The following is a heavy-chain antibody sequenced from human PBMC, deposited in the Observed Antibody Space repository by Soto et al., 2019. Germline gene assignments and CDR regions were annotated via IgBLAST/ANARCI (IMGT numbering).Heavy chain of an antibody. J-gene: IGHJ4*02. V-gene: IGHV3-33*01. D-gene: IGHD3-3*01. Sequence: GGSLRLSCAASGFTFSSYGMHWVRQAPGKGLEWVAVIWYDGSNKYYADSVKGRFTISRDNSKNTLYLQMNSLRAEDTAVYYCARDLGGFWSGYYTGMVNWGQGTLVNVSS. CDR1: GFTFSSYG. CDR3: ARDLGGFWSGYYTGMVN. CDR2: IWYDGSNK.